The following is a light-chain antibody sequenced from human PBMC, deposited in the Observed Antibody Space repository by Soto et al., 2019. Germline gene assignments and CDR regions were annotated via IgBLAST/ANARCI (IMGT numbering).Light chain of an antibody. J-gene: IGKJ4*01. V-gene: IGKV3-11*01. Sequence: EIVLTQSPATLSLSPGERATLSCRASQSVRNYLAWYQQKPGQAPRLLIYDASTRASGIPVRFSDTGYGTDFTLTISSLEPGDFAVYYCQQRSNWPLLTFGGRTKVEIK. CDR3: QQRSNWPLLT. CDR2: DAS. CDR1: QSVRNY.